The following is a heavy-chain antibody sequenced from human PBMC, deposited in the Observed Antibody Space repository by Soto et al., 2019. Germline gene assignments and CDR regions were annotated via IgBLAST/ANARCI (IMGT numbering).Heavy chain of an antibody. J-gene: IGHJ4*02. CDR2: IFDSENT. CDR1: GGSVSNFY. Sequence: LSLTCTVSGGSVSNFYWSWIRQPPGKGLEWIGYIFDSENTNYNPSLKGRVTISVDTSKNQFSLNLTSVTAADTAVYFCARGIYGDYPHYFDYWGRGTLVTVSS. V-gene: IGHV4-59*02. D-gene: IGHD4-17*01. CDR3: ARGIYGDYPHYFDY.